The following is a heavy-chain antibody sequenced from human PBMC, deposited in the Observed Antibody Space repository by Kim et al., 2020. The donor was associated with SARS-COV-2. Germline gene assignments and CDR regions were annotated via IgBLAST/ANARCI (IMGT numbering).Heavy chain of an antibody. J-gene: IGHJ4*02. CDR1: GFTFTNYA. CDR2: IIGGGGNT. D-gene: IGHD3-3*01. V-gene: IGHV3-23*01. CDR3: ARGGLTSGFDY. Sequence: GGSLRLSCVASGFTFTNYAVTWLRQAPGKGLECVSIIGGGGNTHYADSLVGRFTISRDSSTNTVFLQMNSLRVEDTAVYYCARGGLTSGFDYWGQGTLVT.